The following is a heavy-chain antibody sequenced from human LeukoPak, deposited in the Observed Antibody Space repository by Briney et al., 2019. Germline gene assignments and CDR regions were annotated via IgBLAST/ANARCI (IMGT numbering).Heavy chain of an antibody. J-gene: IGHJ4*02. Sequence: GASVKVSCKAFGYTFTSNYMHWVRQAPGQGPEWMGVISPSGGSTTYAQKFQGRVTLTRDMSTSTDYLELSSLRSDDTAVYHCARVAGRDRYSSSSYDYWGQGTLVTVSS. CDR1: GYTFTSNY. CDR3: ARVAGRDRYSSSSYDY. D-gene: IGHD6-13*01. CDR2: ISPSGGST. V-gene: IGHV1-46*01.